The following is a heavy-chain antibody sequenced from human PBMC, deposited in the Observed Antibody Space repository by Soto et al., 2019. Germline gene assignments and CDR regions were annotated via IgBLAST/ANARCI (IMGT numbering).Heavy chain of an antibody. CDR2: ISGSGAKT. J-gene: IGHJ4*02. Sequence: GGSLSPSCPASGFTFNNYAMTWVRQAPGKGLEWVSAISGSGAKTYYADSVKGRFTISRDSSRNTLYLQMNDLRAGDTAIYYCVKDSPIFDYWGQGTLVTVSS. CDR1: GFTFNNYA. D-gene: IGHD2-21*01. CDR3: VKDSPIFDY. V-gene: IGHV3-23*01.